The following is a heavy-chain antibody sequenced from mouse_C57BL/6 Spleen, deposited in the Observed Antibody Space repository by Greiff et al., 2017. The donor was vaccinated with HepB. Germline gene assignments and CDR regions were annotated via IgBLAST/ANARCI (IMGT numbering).Heavy chain of an antibody. CDR2: INPNNGGT. CDR1: GYTFTDYN. V-gene: IGHV1-22*01. Sequence: VQLQQSGPELVKPGASVKMSCKASGYTFTDYNMHWVKPSHGKSLEWIGYINPNNGGTSYNQKFKGKATLTVNKSSSTAYMELRSLTSEESAVYYCARERAYYDDDEKSAMDYWGQGTSVTVSS. CDR3: ARERAYYDDDEKSAMDY. J-gene: IGHJ4*01. D-gene: IGHD2-4*01.